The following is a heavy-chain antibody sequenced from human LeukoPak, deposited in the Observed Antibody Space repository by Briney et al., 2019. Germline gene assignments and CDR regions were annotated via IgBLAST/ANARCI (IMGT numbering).Heavy chain of an antibody. CDR2: TRDKTNGYTT. J-gene: IGHJ4*02. CDR1: GFTLSDHY. Sequence: PGGSLRLSCAASGFTLSDHYVDWVRQAPGKGLEWAGRTRDKTNGYTTEYAASVKGRFSISRDDSKNSLYLQMNSLKTEDTAVYYCIRLRYNSVWDVDYWGQGTLVTVSS. V-gene: IGHV3-72*01. D-gene: IGHD6-19*01. CDR3: IRLRYNSVWDVDY.